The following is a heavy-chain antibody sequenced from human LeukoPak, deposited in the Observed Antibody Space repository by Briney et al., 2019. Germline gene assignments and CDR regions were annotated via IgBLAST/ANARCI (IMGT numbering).Heavy chain of an antibody. CDR3: ARKYSSSYYYYYYMDV. CDR1: GYTFTSYA. CDR2: INTNTGNP. Sequence: ASVTVSCKASGYTFTSYAMNWVRQAPGQGLEWMGWINTNTGNPTYAQGFTGRFVFSLDTSVSTAYLQISSLKAEDTAVYYCARKYSSSYYYYYYMDVWGKGTTVTVSS. V-gene: IGHV7-4-1*02. D-gene: IGHD6-6*01. J-gene: IGHJ6*03.